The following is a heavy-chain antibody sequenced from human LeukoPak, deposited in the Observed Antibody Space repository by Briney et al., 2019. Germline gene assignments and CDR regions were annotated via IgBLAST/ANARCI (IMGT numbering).Heavy chain of an antibody. Sequence: GGSLRLSCTASGFTFSNYWMTWIRQAPGKGLEWVANIKQDGIEKYYVDSVEGRFTVSRDNSKNSLFLQIESLRAADTAVYYCATCSSGYYCDHFQTWGQGSLVTVSS. CDR2: IKQDGIEK. J-gene: IGHJ1*01. CDR3: ATCSSGYYCDHFQT. D-gene: IGHD3-22*01. CDR1: GFTFSNYW. V-gene: IGHV3-7*01.